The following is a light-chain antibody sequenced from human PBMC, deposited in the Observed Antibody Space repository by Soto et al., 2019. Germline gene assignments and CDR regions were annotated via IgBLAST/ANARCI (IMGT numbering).Light chain of an antibody. CDR3: QQSYSTPQKT. Sequence: DTEMTQSPTTLPASVGERVTITCRESQSISSDLIWYQQNPGKAPKLLICAASSLQSGVPSRFSGSGSGTDFTLTISSLQPEDFATYYCQQSYSTPQKTFGQRTKVDI. J-gene: IGKJ1*01. CDR2: AAS. CDR1: QSISSD. V-gene: IGKV1-39*01.